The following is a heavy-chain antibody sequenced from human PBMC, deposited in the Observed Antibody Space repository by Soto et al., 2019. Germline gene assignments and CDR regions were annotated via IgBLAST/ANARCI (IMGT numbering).Heavy chain of an antibody. CDR3: ARVGSVAGTHWFDP. J-gene: IGHJ5*02. V-gene: IGHV4-34*01. CDR1: GGSFSGYY. D-gene: IGHD6-19*01. Sequence: PSETLSLTCAVYGGSFSGYYWSWIRQPPGKGLEWIGEINHSGSTNYNPSLKSRVTISVDTSKNQFSLKLSSVTAADTAVYYCARVGSVAGTHWFDPWGQGTLVTVSS. CDR2: INHSGST.